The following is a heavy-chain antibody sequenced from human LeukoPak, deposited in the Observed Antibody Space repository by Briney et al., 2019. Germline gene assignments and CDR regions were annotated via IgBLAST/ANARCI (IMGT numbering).Heavy chain of an antibody. CDR2: INPSVDST. D-gene: IGHD6-19*01. V-gene: IGHV1-46*01. J-gene: IGHJ4*02. CDR3: ARGTSGWYSVFDF. Sequence: ASVKVSCKASGYTFTSNHMHWVRQAPGQGLEWMGKINPSVDSTSYAQKFQGRVTMTRDTSTSTVYMDLSSLTSGDTAVYYCARGTSGWYSVFDFWGQGTLVTVSS. CDR1: GYTFTSNH.